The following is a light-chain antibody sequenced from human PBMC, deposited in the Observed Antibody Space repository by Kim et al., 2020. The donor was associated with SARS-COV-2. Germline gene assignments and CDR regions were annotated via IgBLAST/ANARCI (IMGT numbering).Light chain of an antibody. CDR1: QNILYFSNNKNY. CDR2: WAS. CDR3: QQYYSSPIT. V-gene: IGKV4-1*01. Sequence: ATINCKSSQNILYFSNNKNYLAWYQQKPGQPPKVLMYWASTRESGVPDRFSGSGSGTDFTLTISSLQAEDVAVYYCQQYYSSPITSGQGTRLEIK. J-gene: IGKJ5*01.